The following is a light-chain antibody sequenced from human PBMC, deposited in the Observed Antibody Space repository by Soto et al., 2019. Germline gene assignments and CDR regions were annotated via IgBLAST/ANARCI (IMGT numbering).Light chain of an antibody. Sequence: DIQMTQSPSTLPASVGDRVTITCRASQSISSWLAWYQQKPGKAPKLLIYDASRLESGVPSRFSGSGSGTEFTLTISSLQPDDFATYYCQQYKSYSPFTFGPGTKVDIK. V-gene: IGKV1-5*01. CDR3: QQYKSYSPFT. J-gene: IGKJ3*01. CDR2: DAS. CDR1: QSISSW.